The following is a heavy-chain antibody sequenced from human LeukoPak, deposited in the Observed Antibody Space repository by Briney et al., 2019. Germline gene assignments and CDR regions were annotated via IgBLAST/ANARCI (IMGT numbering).Heavy chain of an antibody. CDR2: INSDGSST. Sequence: GGSLRLSCAASGFTFSSYWMHWVRQAPGKGLVCVSRINSDGSSTSYADSVKGRFTISRDNAKKTLYLQMNSLRAEDTAVYYCARAPEWLAIYYFDYWGQGTLVTVSS. CDR1: GFTFSSYW. V-gene: IGHV3-74*01. D-gene: IGHD6-19*01. J-gene: IGHJ4*02. CDR3: ARAPEWLAIYYFDY.